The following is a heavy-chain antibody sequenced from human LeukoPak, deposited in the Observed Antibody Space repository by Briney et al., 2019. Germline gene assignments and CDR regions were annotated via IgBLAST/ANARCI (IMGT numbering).Heavy chain of an antibody. CDR2: VYYSGST. J-gene: IGHJ3*01. V-gene: IGHV4-61*01. Sequence: SESLSLTCTVSGGSVRSDSYYWSWIRQPQGKGLEWVGYVYYSGSTNYNPSLKSRVTISVDTAKNQFSLKLRSVTAADTAVYYCVREAATDYYDSSGYYRQTEVFDAWGQGTMVTVSS. CDR3: VREAATDYYDSSGYYRQTEVFDA. CDR1: GGSVRSDSYY. D-gene: IGHD3-22*01.